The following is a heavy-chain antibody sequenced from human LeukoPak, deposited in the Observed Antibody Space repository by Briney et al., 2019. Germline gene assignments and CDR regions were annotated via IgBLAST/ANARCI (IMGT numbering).Heavy chain of an antibody. CDR1: GYTFTSYG. J-gene: IGHJ5*02. V-gene: IGHV1-18*01. D-gene: IGHD3-9*01. CDR3: ARDKYYDILTGYYRNNWFDP. Sequence: ASVKVSCKASGYTFTSYGISWVRQAPGQGLEWMGWISAYNGNINYAQKLQGRVTMTTDTSTSTAYMELRSLRSDDTAVYYCARDKYYDILTGYYRNNWFDPWGQGTLVTVSS. CDR2: ISAYNGNI.